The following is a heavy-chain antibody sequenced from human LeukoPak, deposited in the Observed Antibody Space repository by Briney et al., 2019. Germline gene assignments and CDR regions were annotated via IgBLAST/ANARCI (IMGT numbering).Heavy chain of an antibody. CDR3: AKISHGGYSYDSLDY. V-gene: IGHV3-23*01. CDR1: GFTFSTYP. J-gene: IGHJ4*02. D-gene: IGHD5-18*01. Sequence: PGGSLRFSCAASGFTFSTYPMSWVRQAPGKGLEWVSAISGSRGSTYYADSVRGRFTISRDNSKSTLYLHMNSLRTVDTAVYYCAKISHGGYSYDSLDYWGQGTLVTVSS. CDR2: ISGSRGST.